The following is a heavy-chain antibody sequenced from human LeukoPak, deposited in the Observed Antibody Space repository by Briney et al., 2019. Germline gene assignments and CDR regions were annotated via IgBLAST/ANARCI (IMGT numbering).Heavy chain of an antibody. CDR2: ISGGGGST. CDR3: AKGVYYYDSSGSYYTYYFDY. J-gene: IGHJ4*02. V-gene: IGHV3-23*01. CDR1: GFTFSSYA. Sequence: GGSLRLSCAASGFTFSSYAMSWVRQAPGKGLEWVSAISGGGGSTYYADSVKGRFTISRDNSKNTLYLQMNSLRAEDTAVYYYAKGVYYYDSSGSYYTYYFDYWGQGALVTVSS. D-gene: IGHD3-22*01.